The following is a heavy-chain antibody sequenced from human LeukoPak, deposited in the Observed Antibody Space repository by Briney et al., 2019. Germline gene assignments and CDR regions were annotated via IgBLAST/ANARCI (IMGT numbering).Heavy chain of an antibody. D-gene: IGHD3-22*01. CDR1: GYTFTGYY. J-gene: IGHJ4*02. CDR3: ARETYYYDSSGYYYYS. Sequence: ASVKVSCKASGYTFTGYYMHWVRQAPGQGLEWMGWINPNSGGTNYAQKFQGRVTMTRDTSISTAYMELSRLRSDDTAVYYCARETYYYDSSGYYYYSWGQGTLVTVSP. V-gene: IGHV1-2*02. CDR2: INPNSGGT.